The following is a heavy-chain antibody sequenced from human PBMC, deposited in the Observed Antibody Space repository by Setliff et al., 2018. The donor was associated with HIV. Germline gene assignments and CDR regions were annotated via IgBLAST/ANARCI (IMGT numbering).Heavy chain of an antibody. CDR2: IIPILGIA. V-gene: IGHV1-69*10. CDR3: ARHPRGGSYLSGGYYYYGMDV. Sequence: SVKVSCKASGGTFSSYAISWVRQAPGQGLEWMGGIIPILGIANYAQKLQGRVTITADKSTSTAYMELSSLRSEDTAVYYCARHPRGGSYLSGGYYYYGMDVWGQGTTVTVS. J-gene: IGHJ6*02. CDR1: GGTFSSYA. D-gene: IGHD1-26*01.